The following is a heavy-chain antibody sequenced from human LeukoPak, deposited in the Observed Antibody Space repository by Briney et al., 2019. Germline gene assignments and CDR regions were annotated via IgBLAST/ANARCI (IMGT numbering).Heavy chain of an antibody. CDR3: ARTWAPYSSSWYRGFDY. V-gene: IGHV3-21*01. CDR1: GFTFSSYA. J-gene: IGHJ4*02. CDR2: ISSSSSYI. Sequence: GGSLRLSCAASGFTFSSYAMTWVRQAPGKGLEWVSSISSSSSYIYYADSVKGRFTISRDNAKNSLYLQMNSLRAEDTAVYYCARTWAPYSSSWYRGFDYWGQGTLVTVSS. D-gene: IGHD6-13*01.